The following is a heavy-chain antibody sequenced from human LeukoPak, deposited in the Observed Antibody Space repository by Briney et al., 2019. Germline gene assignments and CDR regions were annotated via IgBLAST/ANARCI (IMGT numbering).Heavy chain of an antibody. CDR3: ARHGPGSGLRYFDWLLYY. Sequence: SETLSLTCTVSGGSISSYYWSWIRQPPGKGPEWIGYIYYSGSTNYNPSLKSRVTISVDTSKNQFSLKLSSVTAADTAVYYCARHGPGSGLRYFDWLLYYWGQGTLVTVSS. CDR1: GGSISSYY. J-gene: IGHJ4*02. V-gene: IGHV4-59*08. CDR2: IYYSGST. D-gene: IGHD3-9*01.